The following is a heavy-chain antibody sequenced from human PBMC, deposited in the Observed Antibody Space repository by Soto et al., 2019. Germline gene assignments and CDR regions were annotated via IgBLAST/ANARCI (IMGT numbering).Heavy chain of an antibody. Sequence: ASVKVSCKASGYTFTSYDINWVRQAPGKGLEWMGGFDPEDGETIYAQKFQGRVTMTEDTSTDTAYMELSSLRSEDTAVYYCATDLRGYSYGLTILDAFDIWGQGTMVTVSS. D-gene: IGHD5-18*01. CDR1: GYTFTSYD. V-gene: IGHV1-24*01. J-gene: IGHJ3*02. CDR2: FDPEDGET. CDR3: ATDLRGYSYGLTILDAFDI.